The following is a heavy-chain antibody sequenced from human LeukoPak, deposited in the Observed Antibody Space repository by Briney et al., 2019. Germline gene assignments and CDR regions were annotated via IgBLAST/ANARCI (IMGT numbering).Heavy chain of an antibody. D-gene: IGHD4-11*01. CDR1: GFTFSSYT. J-gene: IGHJ4*02. V-gene: IGHV3-30-3*01. CDR2: VSVEGIGR. Sequence: PGGSLRLSCAAFGFTFSSYTFYWFRQPPGKGLEWVASVSVEGIGRFFPGSVEGRFTISRDNSKNTVYLQMNNLRPEGTAVYFCATVTKVNVDFWGQGTLVTVSS. CDR3: ATVTKVNVDF.